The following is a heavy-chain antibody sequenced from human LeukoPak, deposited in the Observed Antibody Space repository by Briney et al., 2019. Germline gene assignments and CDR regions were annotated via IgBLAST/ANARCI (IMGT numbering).Heavy chain of an antibody. V-gene: IGHV4-4*07. CDR3: ARENDYGDYVDY. Sequence: SETLSLTCTVSSGSISSYYYSWIRQPAGKGLEWIGRMYTSGSSNYNPSLKSRLTMSVDTSKNQFSLKLSSVTAADTAVYYCARENDYGDYVDYWGQGTLVTVSS. J-gene: IGHJ4*02. CDR2: MYTSGSS. D-gene: IGHD4-17*01. CDR1: SGSISSYY.